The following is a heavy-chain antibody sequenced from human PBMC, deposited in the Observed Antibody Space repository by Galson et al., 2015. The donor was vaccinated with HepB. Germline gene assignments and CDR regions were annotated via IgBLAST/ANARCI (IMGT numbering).Heavy chain of an antibody. V-gene: IGHV3-9*01. Sequence: SLRLSCAASGFRFDDYAMHWVRQVPGKGLEWVSGISWDSGSIKYADSVKGRFSTSRDNAKSSLYLQMNSLRAEDTALYYCAKDFSSWDAFDIWGQGTKVTVSS. CDR2: ISWDSGSI. J-gene: IGHJ3*02. CDR1: GFRFDDYA. CDR3: AKDFSSWDAFDI.